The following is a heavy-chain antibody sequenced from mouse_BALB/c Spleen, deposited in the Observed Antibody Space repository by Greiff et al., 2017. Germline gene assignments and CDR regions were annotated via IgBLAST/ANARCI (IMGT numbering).Heavy chain of an antibody. CDR1: GFTFSSYG. D-gene: IGHD2-4*01. CDR2: INSNGGST. J-gene: IGHJ3*01. Sequence: EVQGVESGGGLVQPGGSRKLSCAASGFTFSSYGMSWVRQTPDKRLELVATINSNGGSTYYPDSVKGRFTISRDNAKNTLYLQMSSLKSEDTAMYYCAGVYYDYDAFAYWGQGTLVTVSA. CDR3: AGVYYDYDAFAY. V-gene: IGHV5-6-3*01.